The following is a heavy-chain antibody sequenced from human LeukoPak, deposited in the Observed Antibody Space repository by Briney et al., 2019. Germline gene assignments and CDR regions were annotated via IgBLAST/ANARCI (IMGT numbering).Heavy chain of an antibody. Sequence: ASVKVSCKASGYTFTGYYMHGVRQAPGQGLEWMGWINPNSGGTNYAQKFQGRVTMTRDTSISTAYMELSRLRSDDTAVYYCARDLSCSGGSCHNDYWGQGTLVTVSS. CDR2: INPNSGGT. D-gene: IGHD2-15*01. CDR3: ARDLSCSGGSCHNDY. CDR1: GYTFTGYY. J-gene: IGHJ4*02. V-gene: IGHV1-2*02.